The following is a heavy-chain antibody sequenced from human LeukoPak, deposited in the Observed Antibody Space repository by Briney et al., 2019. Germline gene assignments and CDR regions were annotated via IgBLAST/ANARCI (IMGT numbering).Heavy chain of an antibody. Sequence: SETLSLTCTISGGSISTYYWSWIRQPPGKGLEWIGYIYYSGITKYNPSVKSRVTISVDTSKNQFSLKVSSVTAADTAVYYCARGTNMMASLRFDPWGQGTLVTVPS. J-gene: IGHJ5*02. CDR3: ARGTNMMASLRFDP. D-gene: IGHD2-8*01. CDR2: IYYSGIT. CDR1: GGSISTYY. V-gene: IGHV4-59*01.